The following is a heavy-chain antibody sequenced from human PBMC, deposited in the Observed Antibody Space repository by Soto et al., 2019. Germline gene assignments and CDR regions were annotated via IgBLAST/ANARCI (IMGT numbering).Heavy chain of an antibody. Sequence: GGSLRLSCAASGFTFSSYTMNWVRQAPGKGLEWLSYISTSSSTIYYADSVRGRFTISRDNAQNSLYLQMDSLRDEDTAVYYCARDDSSSSGDETYYYYYGMDLWGQGTTVTVYS. CDR3: ARDDSSSSGDETYYYYYGMDL. D-gene: IGHD6-6*01. J-gene: IGHJ6*02. CDR2: ISTSSSTI. CDR1: GFTFSSYT. V-gene: IGHV3-48*02.